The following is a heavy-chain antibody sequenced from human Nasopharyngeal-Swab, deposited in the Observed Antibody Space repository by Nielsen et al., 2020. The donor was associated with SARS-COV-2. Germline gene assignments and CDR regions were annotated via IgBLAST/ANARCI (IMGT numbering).Heavy chain of an antibody. V-gene: IGHV4-61*02. Sequence: SETLSLTCSVSGGSTSSGTYYWSWIRQPAGKGLEWIGRFYTTGSIDYNPSLKSRVTISVDTSKNQFSLKLTSVTAADTAVYYCARFSPPLYCNSPTCLATWFDPWGQGTLVTVSS. J-gene: IGHJ5*02. CDR3: ARFSPPLYCNSPTCLATWFDP. D-gene: IGHD2-2*01. CDR2: FYTTGSI. CDR1: GGSTSSGTYY.